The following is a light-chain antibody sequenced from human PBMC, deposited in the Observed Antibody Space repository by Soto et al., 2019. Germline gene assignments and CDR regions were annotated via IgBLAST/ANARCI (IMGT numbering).Light chain of an antibody. V-gene: IGLV1-47*01. Sequence: QAVVTQPPSASGTPGQRVTISCSGSSSNIGSNYVYWYQQLPGTAPKLLISRNNQRPSGVPDRFSGSKSGTSASLAISGLRYEDEADYYCAAWDDSLSVVVFGGGTKLTVL. CDR3: AAWDDSLSVVV. J-gene: IGLJ2*01. CDR1: SSNIGSNY. CDR2: RNN.